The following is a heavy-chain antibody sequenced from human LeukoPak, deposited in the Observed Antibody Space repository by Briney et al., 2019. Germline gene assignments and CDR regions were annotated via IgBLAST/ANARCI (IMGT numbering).Heavy chain of an antibody. CDR3: ARGNSFGY. CDR2: IFGGGNT. CDR1: GFAVSNNY. Sequence: PGGSLRLSCAASGFAVSNNYMSWVRQAPGKGLEWVSSIFGGGNTFYADSVKGRFTISRDNSKNTVYLQMNSLRAEDTAVYYCARGNSFGYWGQGTLVIVSS. D-gene: IGHD1/OR15-1a*01. V-gene: IGHV3-53*01. J-gene: IGHJ4*02.